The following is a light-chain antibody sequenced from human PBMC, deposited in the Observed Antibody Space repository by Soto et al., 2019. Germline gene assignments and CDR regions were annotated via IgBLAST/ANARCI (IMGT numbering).Light chain of an antibody. Sequence: QSALTQPASVSGSPGQSITISCTGTTSDIGDYNYVSWYQHLPDKVPKLIISLVSNRPSGVSNRFSGSKSGTSASLAISGLQSEDEADYYCAAWDDSLNGWVFGGGTKLTVL. CDR3: AAWDDSLNGWV. J-gene: IGLJ3*02. V-gene: IGLV2-14*01. CDR1: TSDIGDYNY. CDR2: LVS.